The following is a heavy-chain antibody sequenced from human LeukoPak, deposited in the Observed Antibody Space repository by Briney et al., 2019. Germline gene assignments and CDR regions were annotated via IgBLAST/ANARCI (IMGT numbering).Heavy chain of an antibody. J-gene: IGHJ4*02. CDR2: IRSKANSYAT. Sequence: GGSLRLSCAASGITFSGSAMHWVRQASGKGLEWVGRIRSKANSYATAYAASVKGRFTISRDDSKNTAYLQMNSLKTEDTAVYYCTSALTSYWYYWGQGTLVTVSS. D-gene: IGHD4/OR15-4a*01. V-gene: IGHV3-73*01. CDR1: GITFSGSA. CDR3: TSALTSYWYY.